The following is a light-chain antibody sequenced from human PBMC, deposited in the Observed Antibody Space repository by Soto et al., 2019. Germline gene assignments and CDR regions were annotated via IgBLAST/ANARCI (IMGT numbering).Light chain of an antibody. Sequence: QSVLTQPPSLSVAPGQRVTISCTGSSSNIGAGYEAHWYQQVPGTAPKLLIYENNNRPSGVPDRFSGSKSGTSASLAITGLQAEDEAEYYCQSYDSSLSGYVFGPGTKLTVL. J-gene: IGLJ1*01. V-gene: IGLV1-40*01. CDR3: QSYDSSLSGYV. CDR1: SSNIGAGYE. CDR2: ENN.